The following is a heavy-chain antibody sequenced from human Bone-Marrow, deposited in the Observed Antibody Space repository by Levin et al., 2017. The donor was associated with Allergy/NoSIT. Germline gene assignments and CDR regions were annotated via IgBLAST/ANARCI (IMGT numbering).Heavy chain of an antibody. Sequence: PGGSLRLSCAASGFTFSSYEMNWVRQAPGKGLEWVSYISSSGSTIYYADSVKGRFTISRDNAKNSLYLQMNSLRAEDTAVYYCARDRRARYYYDSSGYYYDYYGMDVWGQGTTVTVSS. D-gene: IGHD3-22*01. J-gene: IGHJ6*02. CDR2: ISSSGSTI. CDR1: GFTFSSYE. CDR3: ARDRRARYYYDSSGYYYDYYGMDV. V-gene: IGHV3-48*03.